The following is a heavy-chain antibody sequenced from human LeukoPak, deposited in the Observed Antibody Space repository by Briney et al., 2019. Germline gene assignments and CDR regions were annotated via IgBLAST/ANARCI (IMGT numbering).Heavy chain of an antibody. CDR2: IYYSGST. D-gene: IGHD4-23*01. CDR1: GGSISNYY. J-gene: IGHJ5*02. CDR3: ARDRGGNSGWFDP. Sequence: PSETLSLTCTVSGGSISNYYWSWIRQPPGKGLEWIGYIYYSGSTNYNPSLKSRVTISVDTSKNQFSLKLSSVTAADTAVYYCARDRGGNSGWFDPWGQGTLVTVSS. V-gene: IGHV4-59*01.